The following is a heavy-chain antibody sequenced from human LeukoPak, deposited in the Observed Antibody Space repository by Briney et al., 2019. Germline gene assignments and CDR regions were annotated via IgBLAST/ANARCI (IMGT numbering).Heavy chain of an antibody. CDR2: ISAYNGNT. D-gene: IGHD6-13*01. CDR1: GYTFTSYG. CDR3: ARNSWGFYYYYYMDV. V-gene: IGHV1-18*01. J-gene: IGHJ6*03. Sequence: ASVKVSCKASGYTFTSYGISWVRQAPGQGLEWMGWISAYNGNTNYAQKLQGRVTMTTDTSTSTAYVELRSLGSDDTAVYYCARNSWGFYYYYYMDVWGKGTTVTVSS.